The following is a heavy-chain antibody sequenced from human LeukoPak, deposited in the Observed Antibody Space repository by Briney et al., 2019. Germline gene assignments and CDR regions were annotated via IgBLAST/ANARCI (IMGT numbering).Heavy chain of an antibody. CDR3: AKDSSSGFDY. CDR2: ISWNSGSI. Sequence: GGSLRLSCAAFGFTFDDYAMHWVRQAPGKGLEWVSGISWNSGSIGYADSVKGRFTISRDNAKNSLYLQMNSLRAEDTALYYCAKDSSSGFDYWGQGTLVTVSS. D-gene: IGHD6-19*01. CDR1: GFTFDDYA. J-gene: IGHJ4*02. V-gene: IGHV3-9*01.